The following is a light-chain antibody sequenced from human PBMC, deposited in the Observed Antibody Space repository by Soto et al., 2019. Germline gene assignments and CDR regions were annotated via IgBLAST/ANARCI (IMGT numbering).Light chain of an antibody. J-gene: IGKJ1*01. CDR3: QQYNSYPWT. CDR2: DAS. V-gene: IGKV1-5*01. Sequence: DIQMTQAPSTLSASVGDRVTITCRASQSISYWLAWYQQKPGQAPKLLIYDASNLESGVPSRFSGSGVGTEFSLTISSLQPDDFGTYDCQQYNSYPWTVGQGTKVEIK. CDR1: QSISYW.